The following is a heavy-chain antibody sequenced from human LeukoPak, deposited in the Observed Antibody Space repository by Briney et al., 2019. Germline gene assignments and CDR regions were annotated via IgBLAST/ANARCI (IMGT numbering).Heavy chain of an antibody. D-gene: IGHD2-2*01. CDR3: ARDIVVVPAAQKSGST. CDR2: ISAYNGNT. V-gene: IGHV1-18*01. CDR1: GYTFTSYG. Sequence: ASVKVSCKASGYTFTSYGISWVRQAPGQGLEWMGWISAYNGNTNYAQKLQGRVTMTTDTSTSTAYMELRSLRSDDTAVYYCARDIVVVPAAQKSGSTWGQGTLVTVSS. J-gene: IGHJ4*02.